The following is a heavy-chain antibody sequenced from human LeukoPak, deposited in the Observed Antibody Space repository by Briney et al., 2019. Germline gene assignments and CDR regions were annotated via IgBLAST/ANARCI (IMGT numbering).Heavy chain of an antibody. CDR3: AKDRVVVPAAVVNHWFDP. CDR1: GFTFTDFP. D-gene: IGHD2-2*01. J-gene: IGHJ5*02. CDR2: ISGSGGST. V-gene: IGHV3-23*01. Sequence: PGGSLRLSCAASGFTFTDFPMSWLRQAPGKGVEWVSAISGSGGSTYYADSVKGRFTISRDNSKNTLYLQMNSLRAEDTAVYYCAKDRVVVPAAVVNHWFDPWGQGTLVTVSS.